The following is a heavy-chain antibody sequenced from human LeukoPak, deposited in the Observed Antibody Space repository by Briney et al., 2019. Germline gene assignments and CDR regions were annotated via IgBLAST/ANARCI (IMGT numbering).Heavy chain of an antibody. D-gene: IGHD2-21*02. Sequence: ASVKVSCKASGYTFTGYYMHWVRQAPGQGLEWMGWINPNSGGTNYAQKFQGRVTMTRDTSTSTVYMELSSLRSEDTAVYYCAKGPGDCGGDCYSPNDAFDIWGQGTMVTVSS. V-gene: IGHV1-2*02. CDR2: INPNSGGT. J-gene: IGHJ3*02. CDR3: AKGPGDCGGDCYSPNDAFDI. CDR1: GYTFTGYY.